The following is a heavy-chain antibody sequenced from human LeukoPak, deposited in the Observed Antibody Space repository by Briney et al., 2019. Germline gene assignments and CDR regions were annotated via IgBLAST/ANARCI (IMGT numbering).Heavy chain of an antibody. D-gene: IGHD6-19*01. CDR3: ARDPGSSGWSYNWFDP. V-gene: IGHV1-2*02. CDR2: INPNSGGT. J-gene: IGHJ5*02. Sequence: ASVKVSCKASGYTFTGYYMHWVRQAPGQGLEWMGWINPNSGGTNYAQKFQGRVTMTRDTSISKAYMELSRLRSDDTAVYYCARDPGSSGWSYNWFDPWGQGTLVTVSS. CDR1: GYTFTGYY.